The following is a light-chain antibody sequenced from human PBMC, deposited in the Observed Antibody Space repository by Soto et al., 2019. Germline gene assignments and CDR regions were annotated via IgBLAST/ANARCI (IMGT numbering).Light chain of an antibody. J-gene: IGKJ2*01. CDR3: QQRGA. V-gene: IGKV3-11*01. CDR1: QSVDTS. Sequence: EVVLTQSPATLSLSPGERATLSCRASQSVDTSLAWYQQKLGQAPRLLIYDASNRATGIPGRFSGSGSGTDFTLTISSLEPEDFALYYCQQRGAFGQGTKVEI. CDR2: DAS.